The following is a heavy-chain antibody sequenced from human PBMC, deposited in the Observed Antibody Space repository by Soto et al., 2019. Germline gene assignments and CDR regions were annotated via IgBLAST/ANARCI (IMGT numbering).Heavy chain of an antibody. Sequence: EVQLVETGGGLIQPGGSLRLSCAASGFTVSSNYMSWVRQAPGKGLEWVSVIYSVGSTYHADSVKGRFTISRDNYKNTLYVQMNSLRAEDTGVYCCARMASGYSYVYANWYFDLWGRGTLVTVSS. J-gene: IGHJ2*01. CDR1: GFTVSSNY. V-gene: IGHV3-53*02. CDR2: IYSVGST. D-gene: IGHD5-18*01. CDR3: ARMASGYSYVYANWYFDL.